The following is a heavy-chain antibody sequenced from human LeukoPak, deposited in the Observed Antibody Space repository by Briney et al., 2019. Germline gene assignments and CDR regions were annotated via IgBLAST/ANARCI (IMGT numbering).Heavy chain of an antibody. D-gene: IGHD3-9*01. J-gene: IGHJ4*02. V-gene: IGHV1-8*01. CDR3: AREGGVRYFDWLPTNFDY. CDR2: MNPNSGNT. CDR1: GYTFTSYD. Sequence: GASVKVSCKASGYTFTSYDINWVRQATGQGLEWMGWMNPNSGNTGYAQKFQGRVTMTRDTSTSTVYMELSSLRSEDTAVYYCAREGGVRYFDWLPTNFDYWGQGTLVTVSS.